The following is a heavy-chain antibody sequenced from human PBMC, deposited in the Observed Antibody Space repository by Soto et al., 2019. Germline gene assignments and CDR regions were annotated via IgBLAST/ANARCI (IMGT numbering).Heavy chain of an antibody. CDR3: ASNRGGSSSVFDY. CDR2: IYSGGST. J-gene: IGHJ4*02. D-gene: IGHD6-6*01. V-gene: IGHV3-53*01. Sequence: PGATVSHYYGPYESTFRGDYMSWLCQAQGKGLEWVSVIYSGGSTYYADSVKGRFTISRDNSKNTLYLQMNSLRAEDTAVYYCASNRGGSSSVFDYCGQGTLVTVSS. CDR1: ESTFRGDY.